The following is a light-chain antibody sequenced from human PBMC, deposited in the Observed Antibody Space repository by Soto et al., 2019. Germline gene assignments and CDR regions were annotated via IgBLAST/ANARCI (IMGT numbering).Light chain of an antibody. CDR2: DAS. J-gene: IGKJ3*01. Sequence: QSXSSXSXXVGXXXXXTCXAXXXXXXYLNWYQHKPGNAPKLLIYDASILEAGVPSRFSGSGSGTDFTFTISSLQPEDVSTYYCQKCDYLPIFGHGTTVDFK. V-gene: IGKV1-33*01. CDR1: XXXXXY. CDR3: QKCDYLPI.